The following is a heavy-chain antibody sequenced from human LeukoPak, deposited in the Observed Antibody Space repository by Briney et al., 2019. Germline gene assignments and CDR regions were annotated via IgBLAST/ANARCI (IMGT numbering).Heavy chain of an antibody. D-gene: IGHD6-19*01. Sequence: GASEKVSCKGSGYTFTNNGMNWVRQAPGQGLEWMGWINTNTGDPTYAQGFTGRFVFSLETSASTAYLQISSLKADDTAVYYCARGGISSGWTFDYWGQGTLVTVSS. V-gene: IGHV7-4-1*02. CDR1: GYTFTNNG. CDR3: ARGGISSGWTFDY. J-gene: IGHJ4*02. CDR2: INTNTGDP.